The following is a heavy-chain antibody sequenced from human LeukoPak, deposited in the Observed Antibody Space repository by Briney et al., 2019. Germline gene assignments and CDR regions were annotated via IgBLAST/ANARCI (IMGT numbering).Heavy chain of an antibody. Sequence: ASVKVSCKASGYTFTGYYMHWVRQASGQGLEWMGWINPNSGGTNYAQKFQGRVTMTRDTSISTAYMELSRLRSDDTAVYYCARSGDYSILDAFDIWGQGTMVTVSS. D-gene: IGHD4-17*01. V-gene: IGHV1-2*02. CDR2: INPNSGGT. J-gene: IGHJ3*02. CDR3: ARSGDYSILDAFDI. CDR1: GYTFTGYY.